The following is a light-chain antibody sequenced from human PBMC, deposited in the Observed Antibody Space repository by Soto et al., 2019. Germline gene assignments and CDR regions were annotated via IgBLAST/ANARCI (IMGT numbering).Light chain of an antibody. V-gene: IGLV2-18*02. CDR3: SSFTTSSTDV. CDR1: SSDVGSNNR. CDR2: DVT. Sequence: QSALTQPPSVSGSPGQSVAISCSGSSSDVGSNNRVSWYQQSPGTAPKLMIYDVTNRPSGVPDRFSGSKSGNTASLTISGLQAEDEADYYCSSFTTSSTDVFGTGTKVTVL. J-gene: IGLJ1*01.